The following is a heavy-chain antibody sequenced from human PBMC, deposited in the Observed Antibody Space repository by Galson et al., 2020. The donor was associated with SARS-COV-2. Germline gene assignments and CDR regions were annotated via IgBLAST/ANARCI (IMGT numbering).Heavy chain of an antibody. D-gene: IGHD3-3*01. CDR3: ARIQGDTIRDFWSGYYGDWAFDI. Sequence: SETLSLTCTVSGGSISSGGYYWSWIRQHPGKGLEWIGYIYYSGSTYYNPSLKSRVTISVDTSKNQFSLKLSSVTAADTAVYYCARIQGDTIRDFWSGYYGDWAFDIWGQGTMVTVSS. V-gene: IGHV4-31*03. CDR2: IYYSGST. J-gene: IGHJ3*02. CDR1: GGSISSGGYY.